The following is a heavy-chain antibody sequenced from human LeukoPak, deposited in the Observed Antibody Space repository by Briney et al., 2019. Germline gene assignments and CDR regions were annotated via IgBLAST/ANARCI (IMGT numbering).Heavy chain of an antibody. Sequence: GSLRLSCAASGFTFSSYEMNWVRQAPGKGLEWVSYISSSGSTIYYADSVKGRFTISRDNAKNSLYLQMNSLRAEDTAVYYCARDLGGWNYLSYYFDYWGQGTLVTVSS. V-gene: IGHV3-48*03. D-gene: IGHD1-7*01. J-gene: IGHJ4*02. CDR3: ARDLGGWNYLSYYFDY. CDR2: ISSSGSTI. CDR1: GFTFSSYE.